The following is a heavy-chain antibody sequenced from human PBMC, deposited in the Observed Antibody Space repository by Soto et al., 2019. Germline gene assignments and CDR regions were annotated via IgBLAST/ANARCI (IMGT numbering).Heavy chain of an antibody. CDR2: IFAGGNT. V-gene: IGHV3-53*01. D-gene: IGHD5-18*01. CDR1: GFSVSGSY. Sequence: GGSLRLSCAASGFSVSGSYISWVRQVPGEGLEWVSVIFAGGNTYYADSVRGRFSISRDTSKNTVSLQMNSLRADDTALYYCARGIHFRHYFDSWGPGTLVTVSS. J-gene: IGHJ4*02. CDR3: ARGIHFRHYFDS.